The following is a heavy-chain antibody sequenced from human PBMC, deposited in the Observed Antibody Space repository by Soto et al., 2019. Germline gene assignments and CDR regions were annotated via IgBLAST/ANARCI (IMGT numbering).Heavy chain of an antibody. CDR2: IYYSGST. V-gene: IGHV4-59*08. D-gene: IGHD3-3*01. Sequence: PSETLSLTCTVSGGSISSYYWSWIRQPPGKGLEWIGYIYYSGSTNYNPSLKSRVTISVDTSKNQFSLKLSSVTAADTAVYYCARHDTYYDFWSGSSGYYFDYWGQGTLVTVSS. CDR1: GGSISSYY. CDR3: ARHDTYYDFWSGSSGYYFDY. J-gene: IGHJ4*02.